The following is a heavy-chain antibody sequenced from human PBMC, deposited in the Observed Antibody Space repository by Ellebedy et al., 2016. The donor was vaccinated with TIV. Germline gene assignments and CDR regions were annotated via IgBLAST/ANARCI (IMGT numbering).Heavy chain of an antibody. V-gene: IGHV3-72*01. CDR2: TRTKVQSYTT. CDR3: AKELPWGGDP. D-gene: IGHD1-26*01. Sequence: GESLKISCAASGFTFSDHYMDWVRQAPGKGLEWIGRTRTKVQSYTTEYAASVKGRFTISRDDSKNSLYLQMNSLKIEDTAVYYCAKELPWGGDPWGQGTLVTVSS. J-gene: IGHJ5*02. CDR1: GFTFSDHY.